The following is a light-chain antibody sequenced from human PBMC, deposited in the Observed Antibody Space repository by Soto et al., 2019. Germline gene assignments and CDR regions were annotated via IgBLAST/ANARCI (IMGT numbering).Light chain of an antibody. V-gene: IGKV3-15*01. Sequence: EIVMTQSPATLSVSPGERATLSCRASQSVSISLAWYQQKPGQAPRLLIYGASSRATGFPARFSGSGSGTEFTLTNSSLQSEDFAVYYCQQYDNGPRTFGQGTKVEIK. CDR2: GAS. CDR3: QQYDNGPRT. J-gene: IGKJ1*01. CDR1: QSVSIS.